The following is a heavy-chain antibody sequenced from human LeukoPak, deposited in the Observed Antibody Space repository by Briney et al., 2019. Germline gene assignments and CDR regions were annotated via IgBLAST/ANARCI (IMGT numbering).Heavy chain of an antibody. J-gene: IGHJ4*01. Sequence: GESLKISCKGSGYSFTSYWIGWVRQMPGKGLEWMGIIYPGDSDTRYSPSFQGQVTISADKSISTAYLQWSSLKASDTAMYYCARIDSSGYYKHERFDYWGHGTLVTVSS. CDR2: IYPGDSDT. CDR1: GYSFTSYW. D-gene: IGHD3-22*01. V-gene: IGHV5-51*01. CDR3: ARIDSSGYYKHERFDY.